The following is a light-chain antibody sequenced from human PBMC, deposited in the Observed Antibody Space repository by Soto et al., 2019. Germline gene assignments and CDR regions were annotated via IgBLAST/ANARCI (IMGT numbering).Light chain of an antibody. Sequence: QSALIQPASVSGSPGQSITISCTGTSRDVGGSNYVSWYQHHPHRAPKLLIYEVSYRPSGVSSRFSGSKSGNTASLTIYGLQAEDEADYYCSSYTSSNTLEVFGVGTKLTVL. CDR3: SSYTSSNTLEV. J-gene: IGLJ2*01. CDR2: EVS. CDR1: SRDVGGSNY. V-gene: IGLV2-14*01.